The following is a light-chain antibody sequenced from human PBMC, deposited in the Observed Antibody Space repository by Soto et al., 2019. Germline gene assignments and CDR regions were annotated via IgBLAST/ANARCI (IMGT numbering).Light chain of an antibody. CDR3: QHSYVSPYT. V-gene: IGKV1-39*01. CDR2: AAS. CDR1: QSISVY. Sequence: DIQMTQSPSSLSASLGDRVTITCRASQSISVYLNWYQQKPGQAPQLLIYAASFLQTGVPSRFSGSGSGADFPLTISSLKPEDFATYYCQHSYVSPYTFGQGTKLDI. J-gene: IGKJ2*01.